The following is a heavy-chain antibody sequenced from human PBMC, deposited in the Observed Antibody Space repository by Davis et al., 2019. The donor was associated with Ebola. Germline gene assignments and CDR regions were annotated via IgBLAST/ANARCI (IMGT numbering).Heavy chain of an antibody. Sequence: SAKGRFTISRDNAKNSLYLQMNSLRAEDTAVYYCARDKAGSNYWGQGTLVTVSS. J-gene: IGHJ4*02. CDR3: ARDKAGSNY. V-gene: IGHV3-21*01.